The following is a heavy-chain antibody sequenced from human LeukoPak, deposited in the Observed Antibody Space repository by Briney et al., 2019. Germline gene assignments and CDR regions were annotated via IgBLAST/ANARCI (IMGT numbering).Heavy chain of an antibody. V-gene: IGHV3-11*01. D-gene: IGHD2-15*01. CDR3: AKGLYCSGGSCYRPFDY. CDR2: ISSSGSTI. Sequence: GGSLRLSCAASGFTFSDYYMSWIRQAPGKGLEWVSYISSSGSTIYYADSVKGRFTITRDNAKKPLYLQMNSLRAEDTAVYYCAKGLYCSGGSCYRPFDYWGQGTLVTVSS. J-gene: IGHJ4*02. CDR1: GFTFSDYY.